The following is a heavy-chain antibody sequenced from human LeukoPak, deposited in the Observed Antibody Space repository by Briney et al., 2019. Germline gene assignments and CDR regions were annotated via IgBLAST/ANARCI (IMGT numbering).Heavy chain of an antibody. Sequence: SETLSLTCTVSGGSISSSSYYWGWIRQPPGTGLEWIGSIYYSGSTYYNPSLKSRVTISVDTSKNQFSLKLSSVTAADTAVYYCARGPREGYAIYYYYYMDVWGKGTTVTVSS. J-gene: IGHJ6*03. D-gene: IGHD2-15*01. V-gene: IGHV4-39*07. CDR3: ARGPREGYAIYYYYYMDV. CDR1: GGSISSSSYY. CDR2: IYYSGST.